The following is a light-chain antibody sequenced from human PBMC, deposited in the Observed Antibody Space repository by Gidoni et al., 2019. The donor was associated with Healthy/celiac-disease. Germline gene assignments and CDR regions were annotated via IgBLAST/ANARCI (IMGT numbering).Light chain of an antibody. CDR3: QQYNNWPYT. CDR2: GAS. J-gene: IGKJ2*01. Sequence: EIVMTQSPATLSVSPGESATLSCRASQRVSSNLAWYQQKPGQAPRLLIYGASTRATGIPARFSGSGSGTEFTLTISSLQSEDFAVYYCQQYNNWPYTFXQXTKLEIK. CDR1: QRVSSN. V-gene: IGKV3-15*01.